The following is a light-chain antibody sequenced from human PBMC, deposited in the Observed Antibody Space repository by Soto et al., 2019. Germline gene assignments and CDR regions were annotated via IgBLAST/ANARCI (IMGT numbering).Light chain of an antibody. CDR1: HDIYNY. J-gene: IGKJ4*01. Sequence: DIQMTQSPSSLSASVGDRVTITCRASHDIYNYLAWYQQKPGKVPKLLIYAASTLQSRVPPRFSGSGAGTDFTLTITSLQPEDVAIYYCQKDNSAPFTFGGGTKVEIK. CDR3: QKDNSAPFT. V-gene: IGKV1-27*01. CDR2: AAS.